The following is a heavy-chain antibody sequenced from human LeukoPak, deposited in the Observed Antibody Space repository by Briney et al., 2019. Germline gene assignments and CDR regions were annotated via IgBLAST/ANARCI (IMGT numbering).Heavy chain of an antibody. CDR3: ARAGYCSSTSCYKGFDY. Sequence: ASVKVSCKASGYTFTSYGISWVRQAPGQGLEWMGWISAYNGNTNYAQKLQGRVTMTTDTSTSTAYMELRSLRSDDTAVYYCARAGYCSSTSCYKGFDYWGQGTLVTVSS. V-gene: IGHV1-18*01. CDR2: ISAYNGNT. J-gene: IGHJ4*02. CDR1: GYTFTSYG. D-gene: IGHD2-2*03.